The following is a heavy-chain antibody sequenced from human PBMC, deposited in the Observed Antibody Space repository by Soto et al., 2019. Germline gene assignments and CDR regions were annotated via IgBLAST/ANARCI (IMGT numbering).Heavy chain of an antibody. CDR2: IEYNAKNR. V-gene: IGHV3-33*05. CDR3: AREGNDYCSGTRCYHYYDLDV. J-gene: IGHJ6*02. CDR1: GFTFNSYG. Sequence: QVQLVESGGGVVQPGTSLRLSCTASGFTFNSYGIHWVRQAPGKGLEWLALIEYNAKNRFYADSVKGRFSISRDNSRNTVYLQVNGLSAEDTAVYYCAREGNDYCSGTRCYHYYDLDVWGQGTTVIISS. D-gene: IGHD2-15*01.